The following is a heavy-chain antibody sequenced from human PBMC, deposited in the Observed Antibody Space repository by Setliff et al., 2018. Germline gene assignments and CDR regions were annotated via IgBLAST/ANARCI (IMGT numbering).Heavy chain of an antibody. J-gene: IGHJ4*02. CDR2: IYWDDDK. V-gene: IGHV2-5*08. CDR3: AHSRGSSGWYADYFDY. D-gene: IGHD6-19*01. Sequence: SGPTLVNPTQTLTLTCTFSGFSLSTGGMRVNWMRQPPGKALEWLALIYWDDDKRYSPSLKSRLTITKDTSKNQVVLTMTNMDPVDTATYYCAHSRGSSGWYADYFDYWGQGTLVTVSS. CDR1: GFSLSTGGMR.